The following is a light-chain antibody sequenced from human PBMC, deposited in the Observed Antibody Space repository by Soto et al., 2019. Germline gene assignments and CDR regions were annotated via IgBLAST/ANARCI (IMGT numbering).Light chain of an antibody. V-gene: IGKV1-5*03. CDR1: QSLNDW. CDR3: QQYNGYPWT. J-gene: IGKJ1*01. Sequence: DIQVTQSPSTLSASVGGRVTITCRASQSLNDWLAWYQQKPGKAPKLLIYNASGLESGVPSRFSGSGSGTEFTLTISSLQPDDFATYYCQQYNGYPWTFGQGTKVEIK. CDR2: NAS.